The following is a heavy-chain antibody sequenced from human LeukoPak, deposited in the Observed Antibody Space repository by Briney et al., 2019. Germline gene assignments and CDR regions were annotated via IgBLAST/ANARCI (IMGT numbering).Heavy chain of an antibody. CDR2: IYPGDSDT. J-gene: IGHJ4*02. V-gene: IGHV5-51*01. Sequence: GESLKISCKGSGYSFTSYWIGWVRQMPGKGLEWMGIIYPGDSDTRYSPSFQGQVTISADKSISTAYLQWSSLKASDTAVYYCARGASGGYCSSTSCLHFDYWGQGTLVTVSS. D-gene: IGHD2-2*01. CDR1: GYSFTSYW. CDR3: ARGASGGYCSSTSCLHFDY.